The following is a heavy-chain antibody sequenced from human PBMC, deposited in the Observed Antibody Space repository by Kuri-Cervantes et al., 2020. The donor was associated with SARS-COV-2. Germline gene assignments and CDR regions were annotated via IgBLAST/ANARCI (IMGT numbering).Heavy chain of an antibody. CDR1: GYTFTSYY. Sequence: ASVKVSCKASGYTFTSYYMHWVRQAPGQGLEWMGWINPNSGGTNYAQKFQGRVTMTRDTSISTAYMELSSLRSEDTAVYYCAREGAQSGSSDYWGQGTLVTVSS. J-gene: IGHJ4*02. V-gene: IGHV1-2*02. CDR2: INPNSGGT. CDR3: AREGAQSGSSDY. D-gene: IGHD3-10*01.